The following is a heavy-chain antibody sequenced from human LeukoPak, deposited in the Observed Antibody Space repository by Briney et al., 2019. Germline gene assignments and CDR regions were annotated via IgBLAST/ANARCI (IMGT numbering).Heavy chain of an antibody. J-gene: IGHJ6*03. V-gene: IGHV1-69*13. CDR3: ARAAIFGVVCPICYYYMDV. CDR1: GGTFSSYA. CDR2: IIPIFGTA. Sequence: ASVKVSCKASGGTFSSYAIRWVRQAPGQGLEWMGGIIPIFGTANYAQKFQGRVTITADESTSTAYMELSSLRSEDTAVYYCARAAIFGVVCPICYYYMDVWGKGTTVTVSS. D-gene: IGHD3-3*01.